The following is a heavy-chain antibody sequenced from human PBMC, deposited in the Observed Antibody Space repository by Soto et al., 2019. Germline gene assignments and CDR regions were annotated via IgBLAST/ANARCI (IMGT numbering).Heavy chain of an antibody. CDR2: ISGSGGST. J-gene: IGHJ3*02. V-gene: IGHV3-23*01. CDR1: GFTFSSYA. D-gene: IGHD6-19*01. Sequence: EVQLLESGGGLVQPGGSLRLSCAASGFTFSSYAMSWVRQAPGKGLEWVSAISGSGGSTYYADSVKGRFTISRDNSKNTLYLQMNSLRAEDTAVYYCALPPGYSSGWLYWAFDIWGQGTMVTVSS. CDR3: ALPPGYSSGWLYWAFDI.